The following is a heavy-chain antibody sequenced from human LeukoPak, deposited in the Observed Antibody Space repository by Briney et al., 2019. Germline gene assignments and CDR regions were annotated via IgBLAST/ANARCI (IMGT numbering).Heavy chain of an antibody. CDR1: GFTFVTYA. V-gene: IGHV3-23*01. Sequence: GGSLRLSCAASGFTFVTYAMSWVRQAPGKGLEWVSAIGGSGASTYYADSVKGRFTISRDNPKNTLYLQMNSLRAEDTAVYYCAKAVASGRSFDYWGQGTLVTVSS. J-gene: IGHJ4*02. D-gene: IGHD6-19*01. CDR3: AKAVASGRSFDY. CDR2: IGGSGAST.